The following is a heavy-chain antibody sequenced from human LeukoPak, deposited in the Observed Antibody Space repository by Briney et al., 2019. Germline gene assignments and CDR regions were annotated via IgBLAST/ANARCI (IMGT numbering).Heavy chain of an antibody. V-gene: IGHV3-7*01. CDR1: GFTFSSYW. CDR3: ASFIRSLPLDY. CDR2: IKQDGSEK. J-gene: IGHJ4*02. D-gene: IGHD3-16*01. Sequence: PGGSLRHSCAASGFTFSSYWMSWVRQAPGKGLEWVANIKQDGSEKYYVDSVKGRFTISRDNAKNSLYLQMNSLRAEDTAVYYCASFIRSLPLDYWGQGTLVTVSS.